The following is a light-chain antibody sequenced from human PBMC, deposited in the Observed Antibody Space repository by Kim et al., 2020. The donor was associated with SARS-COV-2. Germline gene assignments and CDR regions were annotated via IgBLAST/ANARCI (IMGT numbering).Light chain of an antibody. CDR2: LYSDGRH. CDR1: TGTSTYA. V-gene: IGLV4-69*01. CDR3: QTWGSGIAV. Sequence: AVERACTLSTGTSTYAFAWLQQQHGKGPRYLMRLYSDGRHTKGDGIPDRFSGSTSGSEYSLTISSLQSEDEADYYCQTWGSGIAVFGGGTQLTVL. J-gene: IGLJ2*01.